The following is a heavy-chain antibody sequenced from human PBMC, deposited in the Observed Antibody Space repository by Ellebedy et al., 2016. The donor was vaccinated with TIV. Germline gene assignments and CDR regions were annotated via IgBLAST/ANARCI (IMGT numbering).Heavy chain of an antibody. D-gene: IGHD5-12*01. CDR2: ISAYNGNT. CDR3: ARHSGYDSRPEIDY. J-gene: IGHJ4*02. CDR1: GYTFTSYG. Sequence: ASVKVSCKASGYTFTSYGISWVRQAPGQGLEWMGWISAYNGNTNYAQKLQGRVTMTTDTSTSTAYMELRSLRSDDTAVYYCARHSGYDSRPEIDYWGQGTLVTVSS. V-gene: IGHV1-18*01.